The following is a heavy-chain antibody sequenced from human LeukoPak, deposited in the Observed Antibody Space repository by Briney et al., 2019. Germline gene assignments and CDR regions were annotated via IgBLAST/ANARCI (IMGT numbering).Heavy chain of an antibody. CDR1: GGSFSGYY. D-gene: IGHD1-1*01. CDR3: ARDSLITKEFDY. CDR2: IYYSGIT. V-gene: IGHV4-34*01. J-gene: IGHJ4*02. Sequence: PSETLSLTCAVYGGSFSGYYWGWIRQPPGKGLEWIGSIYYSGITYYNPSLKSRFTISVDTSRNQFSLRLNSVTAADTAVYYCARDSLITKEFDYWGQGTLVTVSS.